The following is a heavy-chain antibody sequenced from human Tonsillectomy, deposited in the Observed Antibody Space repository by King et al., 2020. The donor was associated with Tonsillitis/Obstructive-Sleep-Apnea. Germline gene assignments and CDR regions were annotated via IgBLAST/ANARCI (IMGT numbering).Heavy chain of an antibody. Sequence: QLVQSGGGLVQPGGSLRLSCAASGFTFSSYAMSWVRQAPGKGLEWVSAISGSGGSTYYADSVKGRFSISRDNSKTTLYLHMNSLRVEDTAVYYCAKDFDDSSAPIDYWGQGTLVTVSS. D-gene: IGHD3-22*01. V-gene: IGHV3-23*04. J-gene: IGHJ4*02. CDR2: ISGSGGST. CDR3: AKDFDDSSAPIDY. CDR1: GFTFSSYA.